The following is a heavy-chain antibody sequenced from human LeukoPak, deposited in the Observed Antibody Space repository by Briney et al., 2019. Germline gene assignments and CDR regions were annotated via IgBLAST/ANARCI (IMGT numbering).Heavy chain of an antibody. CDR1: GGSISSYY. CDR2: IYYSGST. D-gene: IGHD6-19*01. CDR3: ARVPGGGGSGWYFDYYYYGMDV. Sequence: PSETLSLTCTVSGGSISSYYWSWIRQPPGRGLEWIGYIYYSGSTNYNPSLKSRVTISVDTSKNQFSLKLSSVTAADTAVYYCARVPGGGGSGWYFDYYYYGMDVWGQGTTVTVSS. V-gene: IGHV4-59*01. J-gene: IGHJ6*02.